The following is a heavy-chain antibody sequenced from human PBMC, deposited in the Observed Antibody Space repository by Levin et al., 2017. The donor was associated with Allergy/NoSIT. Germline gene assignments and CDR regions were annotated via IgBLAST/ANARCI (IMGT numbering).Heavy chain of an antibody. CDR1: GFSLSTSGMC. V-gene: IGHV2-70*01. CDR3: ARIQDYSSSSLAAFDI. Sequence: SGPTLVKPTQTLTLTCTFSGFSLSTSGMCVSWIRQPPGKALEWLALIDWDDDKYYSTSLKTRLTISKDTSKNQVVLTMTNMDPVDTATYYCARIQDYSSSSLAAFDIWGQGTMVTVSS. CDR2: IDWDDDK. J-gene: IGHJ3*02. D-gene: IGHD6-6*01.